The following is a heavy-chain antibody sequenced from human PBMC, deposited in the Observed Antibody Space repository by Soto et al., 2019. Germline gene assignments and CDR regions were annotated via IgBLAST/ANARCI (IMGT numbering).Heavy chain of an antibody. CDR3: AKDSSSWYTPYYYYGMDV. J-gene: IGHJ6*02. CDR2: ISYDGSNK. CDR1: GFTSSSYG. Sequence: GGSLRLSCAASGFTSSSYGMHWVRQAPGKGLEWVAVISYDGSNKYYADSVKGRFTISRDNSKNTLYLQMNSLRAEDTAVYYCAKDSSSWYTPYYYYGMDVWGQGTTVTVSS. V-gene: IGHV3-30*18. D-gene: IGHD6-13*01.